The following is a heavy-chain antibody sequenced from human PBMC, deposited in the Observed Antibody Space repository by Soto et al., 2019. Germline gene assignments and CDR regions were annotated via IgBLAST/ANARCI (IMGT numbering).Heavy chain of an antibody. CDR1: GYSFTSYW. CDR2: IYPGGSDT. Sequence: PGESLKISCKGSGYSFTSYWIGWVRQMPGKGLEWMGIIYPGGSDTRYSPSLQGQVTISADKSISTAYLQWSSLKASDTAMYYCARHGPYYDFWSGNPGGMDVWGQGTTVTVSS. CDR3: ARHGPYYDFWSGNPGGMDV. D-gene: IGHD3-3*01. V-gene: IGHV5-51*01. J-gene: IGHJ6*02.